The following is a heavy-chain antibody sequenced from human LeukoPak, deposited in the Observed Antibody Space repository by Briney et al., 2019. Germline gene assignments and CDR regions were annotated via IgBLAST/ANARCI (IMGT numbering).Heavy chain of an antibody. CDR3: ARGRCSGGSCYWSYYYYYMDV. CDR2: MNPNSGNT. CDR1: GYTFTSYD. J-gene: IGHJ6*03. D-gene: IGHD2-15*01. Sequence: APVKVSCKASGYTFTSYDINWVRQATGQGLEWMGWMNPNSGNTGYAQKFQGRVTMTRNTSISTAYMELSSLRSEDTAVYYCARGRCSGGSCYWSYYYYYMDVWGKGTTVTISS. V-gene: IGHV1-8*01.